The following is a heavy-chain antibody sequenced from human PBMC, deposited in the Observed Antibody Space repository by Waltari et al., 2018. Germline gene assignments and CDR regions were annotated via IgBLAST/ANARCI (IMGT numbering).Heavy chain of an antibody. CDR2: ISFDGSNK. CDR1: GFTFSSHS. J-gene: IGHJ4*02. CDR3: ARDTVDSGYVGFYFDY. D-gene: IGHD5-12*01. Sequence: QVQLVESGGGVVQPGGSLRLSCAASGFTFSSHSLHWVRQAPGKGLEWVAVISFDGSNKYYADSVKGRFTISRDNSKNTLYLQMNSLRAEDTAVYYCARDTVDSGYVGFYFDYWGQGTLVTVSS. V-gene: IGHV3-30-3*01.